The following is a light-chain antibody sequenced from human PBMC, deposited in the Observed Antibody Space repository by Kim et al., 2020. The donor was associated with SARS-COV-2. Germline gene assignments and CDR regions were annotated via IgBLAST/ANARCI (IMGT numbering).Light chain of an antibody. CDR3: AAWDDSLNGYVV. Sequence: QSVLTQPPSASGTPGQRVTISCSGSSSNIGSNTVNWYQQLPGTAPKLLIYSNDQRSSGVPDRFSGSKSGTSASLAISGLQSEDEADYYCAAWDDSLNGYVVFGGGTQLTVL. CDR1: SSNIGSNT. CDR2: SND. V-gene: IGLV1-44*01. J-gene: IGLJ2*01.